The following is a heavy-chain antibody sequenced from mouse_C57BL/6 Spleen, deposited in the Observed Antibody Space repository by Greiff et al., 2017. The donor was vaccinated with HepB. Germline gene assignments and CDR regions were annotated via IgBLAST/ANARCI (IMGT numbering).Heavy chain of an antibody. Sequence: QVQLQQPGAELVKPGASVKMSCKASGYTFTSYWITWVKQRPGQGLEWIGDIYPGSGSTNYNEKFKSKATLTVDTSSSTAYMQLSSLTSEDSAVYYCARKRNYGSSSYYFDYWGQVTTLTVSS. D-gene: IGHD1-1*01. CDR3: ARKRNYGSSSYYFDY. CDR1: GYTFTSYW. V-gene: IGHV1-55*01. J-gene: IGHJ2*01. CDR2: IYPGSGST.